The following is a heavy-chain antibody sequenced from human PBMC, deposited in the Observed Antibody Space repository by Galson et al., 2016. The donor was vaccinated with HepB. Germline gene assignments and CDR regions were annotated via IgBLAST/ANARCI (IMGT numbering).Heavy chain of an antibody. CDR2: IYDSGST. V-gene: IGHV4-59*08. D-gene: IGHD2-15*01. CDR1: GGSTSTYY. Sequence: SETLSLTCTVSGGSTSTYYRSWIRQPPGKGLEWIGYIYDSGSTKYNPSLKSRVTISVDTSKNQFSLNLTFVTAADTAVYFCARRSLDIVFDLDCFDDWGQGTQVTVSS. J-gene: IGHJ4*02. CDR3: ARRSLDIVFDLDCFDD.